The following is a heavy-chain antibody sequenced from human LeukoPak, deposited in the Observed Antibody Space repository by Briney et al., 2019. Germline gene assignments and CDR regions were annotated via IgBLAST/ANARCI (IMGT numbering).Heavy chain of an antibody. Sequence: GESLKISCKGSGYSFTSYWIGWVRQMPGKGLEWMWIIYPGDSDNRYSPSFQGQVTISADKSIRTAYLQWSSLKASDTAMYYCARSPNYYDSSGPVDYWGQGTLVTVSS. CDR2: IYPGDSDN. CDR1: GYSFTSYW. J-gene: IGHJ4*02. CDR3: ARSPNYYDSSGPVDY. V-gene: IGHV5-51*01. D-gene: IGHD3-22*01.